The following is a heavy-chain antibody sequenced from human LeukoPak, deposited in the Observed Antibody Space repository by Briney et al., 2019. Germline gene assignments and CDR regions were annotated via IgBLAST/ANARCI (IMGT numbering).Heavy chain of an antibody. CDR3: ARYDFWSGYSSNYYYYMDV. Sequence: GGSLRLSCPASGFTLSNYWMSWVRHPPGKGLEQVATIKQDGSEKYNVDSVKGRFTISKDNANNSLYLQMNSLRAEDTAVYYCARYDFWSGYSSNYYYYMDVWGKGTTVTVSS. D-gene: IGHD3-3*01. J-gene: IGHJ6*03. V-gene: IGHV3-7*01. CDR2: IKQDGSEK. CDR1: GFTLSNYW.